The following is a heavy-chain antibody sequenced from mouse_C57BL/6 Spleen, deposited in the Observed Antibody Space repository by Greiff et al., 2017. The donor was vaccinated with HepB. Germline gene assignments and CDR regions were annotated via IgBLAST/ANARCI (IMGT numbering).Heavy chain of an antibody. CDR2: ILPGSGST. CDR3: ARSPFITTVVATGYFDV. CDR1: GYTFTGYW. V-gene: IGHV1-9*01. D-gene: IGHD1-1*01. J-gene: IGHJ1*03. Sequence: VKLVESGAELMKPGASVKLSCKATGYTFTGYWIEWVKQRPGHGLEWIGEILPGSGSTNYNEKFKGKATFTADTSSNTAYMQLSSLTTEDSAIYYCARSPFITTVVATGYFDVWGTGTTVTVSS.